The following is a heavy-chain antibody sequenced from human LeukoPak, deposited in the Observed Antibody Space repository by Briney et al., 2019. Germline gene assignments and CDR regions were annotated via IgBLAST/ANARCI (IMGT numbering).Heavy chain of an antibody. CDR1: GGSISSGDYY. CDR3: AREASIYSAGWYDAFNI. J-gene: IGHJ3*02. Sequence: PSQTLSLTCTVSGGSISSGDYYWSWIRQPPGKGMEGIGYIYYSGSTYYNPSLKGRVTISVDTSKNQFSLKLNSVTAADTAVYYCAREASIYSAGWYDAFNIWGQGTMVPVSS. CDR2: IYYSGST. D-gene: IGHD6-19*01. V-gene: IGHV4-30-4*01.